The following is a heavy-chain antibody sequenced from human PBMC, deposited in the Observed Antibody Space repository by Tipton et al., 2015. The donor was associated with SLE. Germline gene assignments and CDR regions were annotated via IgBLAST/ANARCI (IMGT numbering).Heavy chain of an antibody. J-gene: IGHJ4*02. D-gene: IGHD2-8*01. CDR2: TYSGGPT. CDR3: ARGYCTDNICYGRPYFDY. V-gene: IGHV3-69-1*02. Sequence: SLRLSCAASGFTFSTYAMNWVRQAPGKGLEWVSVTYSGGPTYYADSVKGRFTISRDNAKNLLFLQINSPRAEDTAVYYCARGYCTDNICYGRPYFDYWGQGTLVTVSS. CDR1: GFTFSTYA.